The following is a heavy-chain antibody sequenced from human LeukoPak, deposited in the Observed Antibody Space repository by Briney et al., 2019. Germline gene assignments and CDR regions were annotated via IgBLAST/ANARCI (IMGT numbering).Heavy chain of an antibody. Sequence: SETLSLTCTVSGGSISSYYWSWIRQPPGKGLEWLGYIYYSGSTNYNPSLKSRVTISVDTSKNQFSLKLSSVTAADTAVYYCARAPYSSSWYDFDYWGQGTLVTVSS. CDR3: ARAPYSSSWYDFDY. CDR2: IYYSGST. CDR1: GGSISSYY. J-gene: IGHJ4*02. V-gene: IGHV4-59*01. D-gene: IGHD6-13*01.